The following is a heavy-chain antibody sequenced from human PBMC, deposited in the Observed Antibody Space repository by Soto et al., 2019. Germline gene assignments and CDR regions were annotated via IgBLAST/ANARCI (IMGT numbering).Heavy chain of an antibody. Sequence: ASVKVSCKASGYTFTSYGISWVRQAPGRGLEWMGWISAYNGNTNYAQKLQGRVTMTTDTSTSTAYMELRSLRSDDTAVYYCARGPPRIAAATIRYWGQGTLVTVYS. V-gene: IGHV1-18*04. CDR1: GYTFTSYG. D-gene: IGHD6-13*01. CDR2: ISAYNGNT. CDR3: ARGPPRIAAATIRY. J-gene: IGHJ4*02.